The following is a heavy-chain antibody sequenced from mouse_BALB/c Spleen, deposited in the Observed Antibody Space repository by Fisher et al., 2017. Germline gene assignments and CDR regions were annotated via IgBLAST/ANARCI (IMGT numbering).Heavy chain of an antibody. J-gene: IGHJ4*01. CDR3: TRRGGNPYYYAMDY. Sequence: KFKGKATLTADKSSSTAYMQLSSLTNEDSAVYYCTRRGGNPYYYAMDYWGQGTSVTVSS. D-gene: IGHD1-1*02. V-gene: IGHV1-69*02.